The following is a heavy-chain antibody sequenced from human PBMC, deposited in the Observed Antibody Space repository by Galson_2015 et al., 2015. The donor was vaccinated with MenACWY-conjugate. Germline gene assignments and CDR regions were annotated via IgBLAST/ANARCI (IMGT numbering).Heavy chain of an antibody. CDR3: TRHVGREMATINAN. V-gene: IGHV5-10-1*01. CDR2: IDPSDSYT. D-gene: IGHD5-24*01. J-gene: IGHJ4*02. CDR1: GYSFTGSW. Sequence: QSGAEVKKPGESLRISCKGSGYSFTGSWISWVRQMPGKGLEWMGRIDPSDSYTTYSPTFQGHVSISAAKSITTAYLQWSSLKASDTAMYYCTRHVGREMATINANWGQGTLVTVSS.